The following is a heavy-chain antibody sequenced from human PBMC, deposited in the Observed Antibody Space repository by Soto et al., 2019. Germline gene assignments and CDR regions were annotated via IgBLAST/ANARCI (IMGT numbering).Heavy chain of an antibody. CDR2: IYYTGST. CDR3: ARGGGRYGDYHIFAY. D-gene: IGHD4-17*01. J-gene: IGHJ4*02. CDR1: GGSISSGGLY. Sequence: QVQLQESGPGLVKSSQTLSLTCTVSGGSISSGGLYWNWIRQHPGKVLEWIGYIYYTGSTYYNPSLKSRLIISIDTAKNQCPLQLNSVTAAGTAVYFCARGGGRYGDYHIFAYWGQGALVTFAS. V-gene: IGHV4-31*03.